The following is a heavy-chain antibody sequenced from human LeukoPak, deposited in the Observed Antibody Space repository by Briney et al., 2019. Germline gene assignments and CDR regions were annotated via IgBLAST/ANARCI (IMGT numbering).Heavy chain of an antibody. J-gene: IGHJ4*02. CDR3: ARENSNSWYLDY. D-gene: IGHD6-13*01. CDR1: GGSISTYC. Sequence: PSETLSLTCTVSGGSISTYCWSWIRQPPGKGLEWIGYIYNSGSTNYNPSLKSRVTISVDTSKNQFSLKLSSVTAADTAVYYCARENSNSWYLDYWGQGTLVTVSS. V-gene: IGHV4-59*01. CDR2: IYNSGST.